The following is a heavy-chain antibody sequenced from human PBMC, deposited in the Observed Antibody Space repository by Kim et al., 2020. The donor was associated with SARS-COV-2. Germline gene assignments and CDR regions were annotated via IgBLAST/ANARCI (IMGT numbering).Heavy chain of an antibody. CDR2: ISGSGGST. J-gene: IGHJ6*03. V-gene: IGHV3-23*01. CDR3: AKAQRAMSITMVRGVASSIYMDV. Sequence: GGSLRLSCAASGFTFSSYAMSWVRQAPGKGLEWVSAISGSGGSTYYADSVKGRLTISRDNSKNTLYLQMNSLRAEDTAVYYCAKAQRAMSITMVRGVASSIYMDVWGNGTTVTLSS. CDR1: GFTFSSYA. D-gene: IGHD3-10*01.